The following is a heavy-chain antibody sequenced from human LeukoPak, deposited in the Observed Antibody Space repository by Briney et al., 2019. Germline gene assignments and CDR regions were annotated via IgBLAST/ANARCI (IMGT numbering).Heavy chain of an antibody. V-gene: IGHV4-39*07. Sequence: SETLSLTCTVSGGSISSSSYYWGWIRQPPGKGLEWIGSIYYSGSTYYNPSLKSRVTISVDTSKNQFSLNLSSVTAADTAVYYCARAGYYYDSSGYFDYWGQGTLVTVSS. CDR3: ARAGYYYDSSGYFDY. J-gene: IGHJ4*02. D-gene: IGHD3-22*01. CDR2: IYYSGST. CDR1: GGSISSSSYY.